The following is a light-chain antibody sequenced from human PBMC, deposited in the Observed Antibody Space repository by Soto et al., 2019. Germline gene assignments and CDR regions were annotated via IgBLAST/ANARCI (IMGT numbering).Light chain of an antibody. Sequence: QSVLTQPPSVSGAPGGGVTISCTGSSSNIGAGYDVHWYRQVPGTAPKLLIYENAERPSGVPERFSGSKSGTSASLAITGLQADDEADYYCQSYDSGLSSVVFGGGTKLTVL. J-gene: IGLJ2*01. V-gene: IGLV1-40*01. CDR1: SSNIGAGYD. CDR2: ENA. CDR3: QSYDSGLSSVV.